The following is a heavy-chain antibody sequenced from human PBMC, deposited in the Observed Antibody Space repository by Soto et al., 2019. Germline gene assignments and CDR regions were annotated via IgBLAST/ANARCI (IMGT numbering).Heavy chain of an antibody. CDR1: GYTFTSYG. CDR2: NSAYNGNT. D-gene: IGHD3-3*01. Sequence: WASVKVACKASGYTFTSYGISWVRQAPGQGLEWMGWNSAYNGNTNYAQKLQGRVTMTTDTSTSTAYMELRSLRSDDTAVYYCARDRSTIFGVVIGGAAFDIWGKGTMVTGSS. V-gene: IGHV1-18*01. CDR3: ARDRSTIFGVVIGGAAFDI. J-gene: IGHJ3*02.